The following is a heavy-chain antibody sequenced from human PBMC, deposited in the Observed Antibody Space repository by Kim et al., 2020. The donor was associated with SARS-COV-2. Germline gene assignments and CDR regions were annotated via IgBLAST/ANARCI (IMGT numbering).Heavy chain of an antibody. CDR2: ISSDSRTI. J-gene: IGHJ4*02. V-gene: IGHV3-9*01. Sequence: GGSLRLSCAASGFTFGNYAMHWVRQGPGKGLEWVAGISSDSRTIDYVGSVKGRFTISRDKAKNSLYLQMKSLQPEDTALYYCAKERVAVGKGVRDYWCEG. D-gene: IGHD6-19*01. CDR1: GFTFGNYA. CDR3: AKERVAVGKGVRDY.